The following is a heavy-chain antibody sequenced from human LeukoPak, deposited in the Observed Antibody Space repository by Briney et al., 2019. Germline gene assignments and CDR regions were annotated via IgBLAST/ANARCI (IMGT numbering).Heavy chain of an antibody. V-gene: IGHV4-39*01. CDR1: GGSISSSSYY. D-gene: IGHD6-19*01. Sequence: KPSETLSLTCTVSGGSISSSSYYWGWIRQPPGKGLEWIGSIYYSGSTYYNPSLKSRVTISVDTSKNQFSLKLSSVTAADTAVYYCARPAVAGYDYWGQGTLVTVSS. CDR3: ARPAVAGYDY. J-gene: IGHJ4*02. CDR2: IYYSGST.